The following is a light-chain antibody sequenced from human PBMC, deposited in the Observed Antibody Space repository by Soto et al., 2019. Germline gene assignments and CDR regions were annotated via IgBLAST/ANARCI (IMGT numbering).Light chain of an antibody. CDR1: ENVLSY. Sequence: EKVLNPFPGTLFGSTGDRATXSCRASENVLSYLAWYQQKPGQPTRLLSGGAATRATAIPARFSGSGYETEFTLTTSSLQSEDSAVYYCLQYYHCRRTFGRGTKVDIK. CDR2: GAA. V-gene: IGKV3-15*01. J-gene: IGKJ1*01. CDR3: LQYYHCRRT.